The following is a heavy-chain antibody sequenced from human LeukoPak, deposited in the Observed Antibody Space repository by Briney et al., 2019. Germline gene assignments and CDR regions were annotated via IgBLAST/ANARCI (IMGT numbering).Heavy chain of an antibody. CDR2: ISSSSHI. V-gene: IGHV3-21*01. J-gene: IGHJ3*02. CDR1: GFTFSSYS. D-gene: IGHD1-26*01. CDR3: ARESRVGGDAFDI. Sequence: PGGSLRLSCAASGFTFSSYSMNWVRQAPGKGLEWVSSISSSSHIYYADSVKGRFTISRDNAKNSLYLQMNSLRAEDTAVYYCARESRVGGDAFDIWGQGTMVTVSS.